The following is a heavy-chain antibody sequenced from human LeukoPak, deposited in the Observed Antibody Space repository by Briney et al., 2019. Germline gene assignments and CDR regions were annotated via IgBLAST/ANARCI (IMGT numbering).Heavy chain of an antibody. CDR2: IKQDASAK. CDR3: GGGGY. D-gene: IGHD6-25*01. V-gene: IGHV3-7*05. Sequence: GGSLRLSCAASEFSFSRSWMNWVRQAPGRGLEWVANIKQDASAKYYVDSVEGRFTISRDNAKNSLYLQMNSLRAEDTAVYYCGGGGYWGQGIRVTVSS. CDR1: EFSFSRSW. J-gene: IGHJ4*02.